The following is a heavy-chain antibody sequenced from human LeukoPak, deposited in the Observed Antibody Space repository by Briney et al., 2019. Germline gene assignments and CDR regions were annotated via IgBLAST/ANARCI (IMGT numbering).Heavy chain of an antibody. D-gene: IGHD1-26*01. CDR1: GGSINSSPYY. V-gene: IGHV4-39*01. J-gene: IGHJ4*02. CDR3: ARTIYSGCYSYSHTYFDN. Sequence: PSETLSLTCTVSGGSINSSPYYWGWIRQPPGKGLEWIASIFYSGSTYYNPSLRSRLTISVDTSENQFSLKLNSVTAADTAVYYCARTIYSGCYSYSHTYFDNWGQGTLVTVS. CDR2: IFYSGST.